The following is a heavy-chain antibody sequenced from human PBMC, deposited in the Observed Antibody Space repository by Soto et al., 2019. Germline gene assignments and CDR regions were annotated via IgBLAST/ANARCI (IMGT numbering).Heavy chain of an antibody. CDR3: ASQLEPDLGWFDP. J-gene: IGHJ5*02. Sequence: QVQLVQSGAEVKKPGASVKVSCKASGYTFTSYYMHWVRQAPGQGLEWMGIINPSGGSTSYAQKCQGRVTMTRDTSTSTVYMERSSLRAEDTAGYYCASQLEPDLGWFDPWGQGTLVTVSS. D-gene: IGHD1-1*01. CDR1: GYTFTSYY. CDR2: INPSGGST. V-gene: IGHV1-46*01.